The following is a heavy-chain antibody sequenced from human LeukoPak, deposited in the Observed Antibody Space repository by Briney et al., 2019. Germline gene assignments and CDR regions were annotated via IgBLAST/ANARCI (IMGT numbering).Heavy chain of an antibody. Sequence: GGSLRLSCAASGFTFSSYEMNWLRPAPGQGLEWASYISSSGSTIYYADSVKGRFTISRDNAKNSLYLQMNSLRAGDTAVYYCARERSNHRPLNYYGSGSYDDNFDYWGQGTLVTVSS. CDR1: GFTFSSYE. D-gene: IGHD3-10*01. V-gene: IGHV3-48*03. CDR2: ISSSGSTI. J-gene: IGHJ4*02. CDR3: ARERSNHRPLNYYGSGSYDDNFDY.